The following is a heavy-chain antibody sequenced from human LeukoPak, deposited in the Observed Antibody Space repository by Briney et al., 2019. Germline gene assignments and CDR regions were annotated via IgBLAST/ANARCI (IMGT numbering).Heavy chain of an antibody. Sequence: GGSLRLSCAASGFTFSSYGMHWVRQAPGKGLEWVAFIRYDGSNKYYADSVKGRFTISRDNSKNTLYLQMNSLRAEDTAVYYCAKDPTYSRGWYYFDYWGQGTLVTVSS. CDR2: IRYDGSNK. CDR1: GFTFSSYG. V-gene: IGHV3-30*02. J-gene: IGHJ4*02. CDR3: AKDPTYSRGWYYFDY. D-gene: IGHD6-19*01.